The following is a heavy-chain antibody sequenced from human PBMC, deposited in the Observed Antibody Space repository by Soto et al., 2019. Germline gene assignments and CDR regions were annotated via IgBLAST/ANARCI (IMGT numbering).Heavy chain of an antibody. Sequence: ASVKVSCKASGYTFTSYYMHWVRQAPGQGLEWMGIINPSGGSTSYAQKFQGRVTMTRDTSTSTVYMELSSLRSEDTAVYYCAGTQYYDSSGYYLPPISYWGQGTLVTVSS. CDR1: GYTFTSYY. D-gene: IGHD3-22*01. CDR2: INPSGGST. V-gene: IGHV1-46*01. J-gene: IGHJ4*02. CDR3: AGTQYYDSSGYYLPPISY.